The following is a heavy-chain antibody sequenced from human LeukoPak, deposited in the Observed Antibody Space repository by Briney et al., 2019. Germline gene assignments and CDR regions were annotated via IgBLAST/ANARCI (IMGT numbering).Heavy chain of an antibody. Sequence: ASETLSLTCAVSGGSFSGYYWSWIRQPPGQGLEWIGEINLSGSTNYNPSLKSRVAISVDASKNQFSLKLSSVTAADTAVYYCARGRLILPRPATAMGAFDIWGQGTMATVSS. CDR1: GGSFSGYY. D-gene: IGHD2-2*01. CDR2: INLSGST. V-gene: IGHV4-34*01. CDR3: ARGRLILPRPATAMGAFDI. J-gene: IGHJ3*02.